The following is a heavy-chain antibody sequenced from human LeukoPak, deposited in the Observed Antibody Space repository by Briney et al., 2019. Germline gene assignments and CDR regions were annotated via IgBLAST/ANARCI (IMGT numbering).Heavy chain of an antibody. CDR1: GGSISSYY. Sequence: SETLSLTCTVSGGSISSYYWSWIRQPPGKGLEWIGYIYYSGSTNYNPSLKSRVTISVDTSKNQFSLKLSSVTAADTAVYYCARRDEFYYDSSGRDYWGQGTLVTVSS. CDR3: ARRDEFYYDSSGRDY. J-gene: IGHJ4*02. V-gene: IGHV4-59*08. CDR2: IYYSGST. D-gene: IGHD3-22*01.